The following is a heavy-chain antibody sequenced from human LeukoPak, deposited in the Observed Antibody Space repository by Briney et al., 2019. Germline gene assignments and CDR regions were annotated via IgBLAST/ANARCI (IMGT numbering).Heavy chain of an antibody. D-gene: IGHD4-23*01. Sequence: GGSLRLSCSVSGFTFSSYAMSWVRQAPGKGLEWVSAISGSGGSTYYADSVKGRFTISRDNSKNTLYLQMNSLRAEDTAVYYCAKVPRWYPEGYYFDYWGQGTLVTVSS. CDR3: AKVPRWYPEGYYFDY. CDR1: GFTFSSYA. J-gene: IGHJ4*02. V-gene: IGHV3-23*01. CDR2: ISGSGGST.